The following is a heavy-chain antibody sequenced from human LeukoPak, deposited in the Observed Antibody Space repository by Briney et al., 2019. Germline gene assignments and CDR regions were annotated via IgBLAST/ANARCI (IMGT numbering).Heavy chain of an antibody. CDR3: GRCGVTCCYYCSGYIEY. J-gene: IGHJ4*02. Sequence: SVKVSCRASGGTFSSYAISWVRQAPGQGLEWMGRIIPIFGTANYAQKFQGRVTITTDESTSTAYMELSSLRSEETGEYCFGRCGVTCCYYCSGYIEYWGEGTLLTVSS. CDR1: GGTFSSYA. CDR2: IIPIFGTA. V-gene: IGHV1-69*05. D-gene: IGHD3-22*01.